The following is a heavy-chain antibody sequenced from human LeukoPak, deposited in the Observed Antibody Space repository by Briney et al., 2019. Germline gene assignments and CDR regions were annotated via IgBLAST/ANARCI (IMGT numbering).Heavy chain of an antibody. CDR2: INPSGGST. D-gene: IGHD4-23*01. Sequence: GASVKVSCKASGYTFTSYYMHWVRQAPGQGLEWMGIINPSGGSTSYAQKFQGRVTMTRDTSTSTVYMELSSLRSEDTAVYYCARDYRVPTVVITPDGAFDIWGQGTMVTVSS. CDR3: ARDYRVPTVVITPDGAFDI. CDR1: GYTFTSYY. J-gene: IGHJ3*02. V-gene: IGHV1-46*01.